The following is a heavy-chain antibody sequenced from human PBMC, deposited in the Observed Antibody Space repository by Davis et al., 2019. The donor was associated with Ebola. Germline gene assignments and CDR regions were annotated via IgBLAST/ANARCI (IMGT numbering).Heavy chain of an antibody. CDR2: IKQDGSEK. D-gene: IGHD4-17*01. Sequence: PGGSLRLSCAASGFTFSNYAMSWVRQAPGKGLEWVANIKQDGSEKYYVDSVKGRFTISRDNAKNTVYLQMSNLRADDTAVYYCARGRTVTNNWFDSWGRGTLVTVSS. CDR3: ARGRTVTNNWFDS. CDR1: GFTFSNYA. V-gene: IGHV3-7*01. J-gene: IGHJ5*01.